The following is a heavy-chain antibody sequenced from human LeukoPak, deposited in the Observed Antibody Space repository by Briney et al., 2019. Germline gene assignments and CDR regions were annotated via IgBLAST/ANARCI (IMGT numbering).Heavy chain of an antibody. CDR1: GFTFSNAW. V-gene: IGHV3-15*01. J-gene: IGHJ4*02. CDR3: TTESYYYDSSGLHYFDY. CDR2: TKSKTDGGTT. Sequence: GGSLRLSCAASGFTFSNAWMSWVRQAPGKGLEWVGRTKSKTDGGTTDHAAPVKGRFTISRDDSKNTLYLQMNSLKTEDTAVYYCTTESYYYDSSGLHYFDYWGQGTLVTVSS. D-gene: IGHD3-22*01.